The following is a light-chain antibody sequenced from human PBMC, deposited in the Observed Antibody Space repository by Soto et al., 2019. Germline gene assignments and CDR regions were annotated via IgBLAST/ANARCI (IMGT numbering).Light chain of an antibody. CDR2: KAS. J-gene: IGKJ3*01. V-gene: IGKV1-5*03. CDR3: QQYTNYAFT. Sequence: QMTQSPSTLSASVGDRVNITFRASQSISSWLAWYQQKAGEAPKLLMYKASTLDSGVPSRFSGSGSGTEFTLTISSLQPEDFATYYCQQYTNYAFTFAPGTKVDIK. CDR1: QSISSW.